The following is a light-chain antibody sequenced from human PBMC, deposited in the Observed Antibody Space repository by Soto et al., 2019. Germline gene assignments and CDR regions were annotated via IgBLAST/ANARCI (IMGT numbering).Light chain of an antibody. CDR3: QTWGTGIVV. Sequence: QPVLTQSPSASASLGASVKLTCTLSSGHSSYAIAWHQQQPEKGPRYLMKLNSDGSHSKGDGIPDSFSGSSSGAERYLTISSIQYEDEADYYCQTWGTGIVVFGGGTQLTVL. CDR2: LNSDGSH. V-gene: IGLV4-69*01. CDR1: SGHSSYA. J-gene: IGLJ2*01.